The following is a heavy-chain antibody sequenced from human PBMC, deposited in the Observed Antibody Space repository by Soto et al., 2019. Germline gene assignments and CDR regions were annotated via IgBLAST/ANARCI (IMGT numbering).Heavy chain of an antibody. Sequence: PGGSLRLSCAASGFTFDDYAMHWVRQAPGKGLEWVSGISWNSGSIGYADSVKGRFTISRDNAKNSLYLQMNSLRAEDTALYYCAKDKGFGEFDAFDIWGQGTMVTVSS. CDR3: AKDKGFGEFDAFDI. J-gene: IGHJ3*02. D-gene: IGHD3-10*01. V-gene: IGHV3-9*01. CDR1: GFTFDDYA. CDR2: ISWNSGSI.